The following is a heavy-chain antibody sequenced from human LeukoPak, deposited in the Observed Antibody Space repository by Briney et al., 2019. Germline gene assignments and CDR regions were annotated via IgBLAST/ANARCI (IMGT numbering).Heavy chain of an antibody. V-gene: IGHV6-1*01. D-gene: IGHD2-15*01. CDR2: TYYRSKWYN. CDR1: GDSVSSNSYA. CDR3: ARTDCSGGSCYLDY. J-gene: IGHJ4*02. Sequence: SQTLSLTCAISGDSVSSNSYAWNWIRQSPSRGLEWLGRTYYRSKWYNDYAVSVKSRITINPDTSKNQFSLQLTSVTPEDTAVYYCARTDCSGGSCYLDYWGQGTLVTVSS.